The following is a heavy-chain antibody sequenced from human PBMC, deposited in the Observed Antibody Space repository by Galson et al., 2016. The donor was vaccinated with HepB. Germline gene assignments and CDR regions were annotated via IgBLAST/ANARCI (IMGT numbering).Heavy chain of an antibody. CDR1: GFIFYNFA. J-gene: IGHJ4*02. V-gene: IGHV3-23*01. CDR2: ISGSGGIT. D-gene: IGHD1-1*01. Sequence: SLRLSCAASGFIFYNFAMSWVRQAPGKGLEWVSIISGSGGITDYVDSVQGRFSISRDNSKNTLFLQMNSLRADDTAVYYCAKTGGEYKFDYWGQGALVTVSS. CDR3: AKTGGEYKFDY.